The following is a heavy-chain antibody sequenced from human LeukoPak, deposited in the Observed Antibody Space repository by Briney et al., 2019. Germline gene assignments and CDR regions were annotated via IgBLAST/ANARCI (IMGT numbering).Heavy chain of an antibody. Sequence: SETLSLTCTVSGGSISSGSYYWSWIRQPAGKGLEWIGRIYTSGSTNYNPSLKSRVTISVDTSKNQFSLKLSSVTAADTAVYYCASGQQWLVRIDYWGQGTLVTVSS. V-gene: IGHV4-61*02. CDR3: ASGQQWLVRIDY. CDR1: GGSISSGSYY. J-gene: IGHJ4*02. CDR2: IYTSGST. D-gene: IGHD6-19*01.